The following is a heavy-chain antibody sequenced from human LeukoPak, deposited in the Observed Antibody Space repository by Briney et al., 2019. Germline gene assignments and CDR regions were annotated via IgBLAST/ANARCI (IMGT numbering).Heavy chain of an antibody. Sequence: HPGGSLRLSCAASGFTFSSYAMSWVRQAPGKGLEWVSAISGCGGSTYYADSVKGRFTISRDNSKNTLYLQMNSLRAEDTAVYYCAKLIQLWLGWYFDYWGQGTLVTVSS. J-gene: IGHJ4*02. CDR1: GFTFSSYA. CDR3: AKLIQLWLGWYFDY. V-gene: IGHV3-23*01. CDR2: ISGCGGST. D-gene: IGHD5-18*01.